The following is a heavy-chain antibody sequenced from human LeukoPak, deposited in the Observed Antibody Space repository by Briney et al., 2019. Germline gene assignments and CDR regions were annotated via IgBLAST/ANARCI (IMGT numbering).Heavy chain of an antibody. D-gene: IGHD6-19*01. Sequence: ASVKVSCEASGYTFTHHGITWVRQAPGQGLEWMGWISAYSGDTIYAQNFQGRVTLTTDSSTRTAYMELRSLRSDDTAVDFCARDPSNTSGWFQYFDLWGRGTLVTVSS. CDR1: GYTFTHHG. V-gene: IGHV1-18*01. CDR2: ISAYSGDT. CDR3: ARDPSNTSGWFQYFDL. J-gene: IGHJ2*01.